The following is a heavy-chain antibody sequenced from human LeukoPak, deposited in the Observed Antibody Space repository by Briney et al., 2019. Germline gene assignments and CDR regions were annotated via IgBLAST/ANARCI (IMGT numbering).Heavy chain of an antibody. CDR1: GGSISSYY. CDR2: IYDSGST. CDR3: AREGGGSGWTRPTHDAFDI. D-gene: IGHD6-19*01. V-gene: IGHV4-59*01. J-gene: IGHJ3*02. Sequence: SETLSLTCTVSGGSISSYYWSWIRQPPGKGLEWIGYIYDSGSTNYNPSLKSRVTISVDTSNNQLSLKLSSVTAADTAVYYCAREGGGSGWTRPTHDAFDIWGQGTMVTVSS.